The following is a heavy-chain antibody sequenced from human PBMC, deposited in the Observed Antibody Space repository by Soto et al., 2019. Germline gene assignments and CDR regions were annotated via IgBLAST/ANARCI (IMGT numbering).Heavy chain of an antibody. CDR1: GFTVSSNY. V-gene: IGHV3-66*01. J-gene: IGHJ4*02. D-gene: IGHD2-15*01. Sequence: PGGSLRLSCAASGFTVSSNYMSWVRQAPGKGLEWVSVIYSGGSTYYADSVKGRFTISRDNSKNTLYLQMNSLRAEDTAVYYFARDNDCSGGSCYAFDYWGQGTLVTVSS. CDR3: ARDNDCSGGSCYAFDY. CDR2: IYSGGST.